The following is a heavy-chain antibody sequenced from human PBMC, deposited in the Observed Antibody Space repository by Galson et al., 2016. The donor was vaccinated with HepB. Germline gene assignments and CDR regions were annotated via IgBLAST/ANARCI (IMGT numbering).Heavy chain of an antibody. Sequence: SLRLSCAASGFSFSNYDMTWVRQPPGKGLEWVSAISESGGSTHYADSVKGRFTISRDNSKNTLYLQMSSLRAEDTALYYCAKVGGVTTRGYVDYWGQGTLVTVSS. CDR3: AKVGGVTTRGYVDY. V-gene: IGHV3-23*01. J-gene: IGHJ4*02. D-gene: IGHD1-26*01. CDR1: GFSFSNYD. CDR2: ISESGGST.